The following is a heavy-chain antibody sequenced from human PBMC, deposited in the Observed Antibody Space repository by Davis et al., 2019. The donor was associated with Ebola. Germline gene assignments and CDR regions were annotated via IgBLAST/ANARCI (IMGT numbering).Heavy chain of an antibody. CDR1: GFSFSNYG. J-gene: IGHJ3*02. D-gene: IGHD4-23*01. CDR3: STGGFDI. Sequence: GGSLRLSCSASGFSFSNYGMKWARQAPGKGLEYVSAISGSGETTYEAESVKGRFTISRDNSKNTLYLQMANLRPEDTGVYYCSTGGFDIWGQGTMITVSS. V-gene: IGHV3-64D*06. CDR2: ISGSGETT.